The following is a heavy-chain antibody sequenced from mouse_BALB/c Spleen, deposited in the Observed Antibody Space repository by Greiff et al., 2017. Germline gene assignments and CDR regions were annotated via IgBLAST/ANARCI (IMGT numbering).Heavy chain of an antibody. Sequence: QVQLQQPGAELVKPGASVKMSCKASGYTFTSYWMHWVKQRPGQGLEWIGEIDPSDSYTNYNQKFKGKATLTVDKSSSTAYMQLSSLTSEDSAVYYCARPTARGFAYWGQGTLVTVSA. CDR1: GYTFTSYW. CDR2: IDPSDSYT. D-gene: IGHD3-1*01. V-gene: IGHV1-69*02. CDR3: ARPTARGFAY. J-gene: IGHJ3*01.